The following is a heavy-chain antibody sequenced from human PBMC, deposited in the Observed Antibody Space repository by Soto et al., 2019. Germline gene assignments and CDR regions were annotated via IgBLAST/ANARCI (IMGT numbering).Heavy chain of an antibody. Sequence: SVKVSCKASGFTFTSSAVQWVRQARGQRLEWIGWIVVGSGNTNYAQKFQERVTITRDMSTSTAYMELSSLRSEDTAVYYCAADLTPRDGYHDFWGQGTLVTVSS. CDR1: GFTFTSSA. V-gene: IGHV1-58*01. J-gene: IGHJ4*02. CDR2: IVVGSGNT. D-gene: IGHD5-18*01. CDR3: AADLTPRDGYHDF.